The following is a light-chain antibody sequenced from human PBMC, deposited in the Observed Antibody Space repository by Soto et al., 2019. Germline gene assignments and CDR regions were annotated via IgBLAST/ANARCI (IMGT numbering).Light chain of an antibody. V-gene: IGKV3-11*01. J-gene: IGKJ5*01. CDR2: DAS. CDR3: QQRSNWPSIT. Sequence: DIVMPQSPSTMPVSAGERAALCSRPSQSVSSNLAWYQQKPGQAPRLLIYDASNRATGIPARFSGSGSGTDFTLTISSLEPEDSAVYFCQQRSNWPSITFGQGTRLEIK. CDR1: QSVSSN.